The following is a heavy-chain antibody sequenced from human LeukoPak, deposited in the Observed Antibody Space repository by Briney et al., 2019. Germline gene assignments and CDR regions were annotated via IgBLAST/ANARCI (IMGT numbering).Heavy chain of an antibody. CDR1: GFTFSNYA. CDR2: ISYDGSNK. CDR3: ARDSCSGGSCYSGVDV. V-gene: IGHV3-30*04. D-gene: IGHD2-15*01. Sequence: GGSLRLSCAASGFTFSNYAMHWVRQAPGKGQEWVAVISYDGSNKYYADSVEGRFTISRDNSKNTLYLQMNSLRAEDTAVYYCARDSCSGGSCYSGVDVWGQGTTVTVSS. J-gene: IGHJ6*02.